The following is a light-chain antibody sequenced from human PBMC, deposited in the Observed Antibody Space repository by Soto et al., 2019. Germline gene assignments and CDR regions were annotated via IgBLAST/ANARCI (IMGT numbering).Light chain of an antibody. CDR1: QNVRNNY. V-gene: IGKV3-20*01. J-gene: IGKJ1*01. CDR2: GAS. Sequence: EAELTQSPGTLSLSPGERATLSFRASQNVRNNYIGWYQQKPGQAPRLLIYGASIRATGIPDRFSGSGSGTDFTLTISRLEPEDFAVYYCQGYGNSRTFGQGTKVDIK. CDR3: QGYGNSRT.